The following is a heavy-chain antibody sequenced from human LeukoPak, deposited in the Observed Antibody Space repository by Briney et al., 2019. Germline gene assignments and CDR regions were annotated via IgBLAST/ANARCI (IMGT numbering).Heavy chain of an antibody. D-gene: IGHD6-6*01. J-gene: IGHJ6*02. Sequence: SETLSLTCAVYGGSFSGYYWSWIRQPAGKGLEWIGRIYTSGSTNYNPSLKSRVTMSVDTSKNQFSLKLSSVTAADTAVYYCARTPGSSGYYYYGMDVWGQGTTVTVSS. CDR2: IYTSGST. CDR1: GGSFSGYY. V-gene: IGHV4-59*10. CDR3: ARTPGSSGYYYYGMDV.